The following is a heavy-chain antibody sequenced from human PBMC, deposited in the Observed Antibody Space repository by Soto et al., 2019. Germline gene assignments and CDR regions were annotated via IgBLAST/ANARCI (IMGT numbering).Heavy chain of an antibody. CDR1: GFSFSNYA. J-gene: IGHJ4*02. D-gene: IGHD2-21*02. Sequence: GGSLRLSCATSGFSFSNYAMSWVRQAPGKGLEWVAAITSVGYTYYVDSLKGRFTISRDNSKNTLYLQMNSLRAEDTAVYYCAKERGLIVVVTAYDYWGQGTLVTVSS. CDR3: AKERGLIVVVTAYDY. CDR2: ITSVGYT. V-gene: IGHV3-23*01.